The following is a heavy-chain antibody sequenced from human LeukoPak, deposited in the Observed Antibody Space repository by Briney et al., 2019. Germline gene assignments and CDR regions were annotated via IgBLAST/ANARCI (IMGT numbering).Heavy chain of an antibody. D-gene: IGHD5-12*01. CDR2: FSYSGGT. Sequence: SETLSLTCTVSGGSISNYYWSWIRQPPGKGLEWIGYFSYSGGTKYNPSLTSRVTISADTSKNQFSLKLSSVTAADMAVYYCARLYSGYRFDYWGQGTLVTVSS. J-gene: IGHJ4*02. CDR1: GGSISNYY. CDR3: ARLYSGYRFDY. V-gene: IGHV4-59*01.